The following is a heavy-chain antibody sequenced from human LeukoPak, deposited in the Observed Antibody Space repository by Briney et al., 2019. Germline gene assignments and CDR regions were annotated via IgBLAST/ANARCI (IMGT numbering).Heavy chain of an antibody. Sequence: ASVKVSCKTSGYTFTDYYMHWVRQAPGQGLEWMGWMNPNSGGTHYAQNFQGRVTMTRDTSISTAYMELSSLRSDDTAVYYCARDADDSSGYSNFDYWGQGTLVTVSS. V-gene: IGHV1-2*02. CDR1: GYTFTDYY. CDR3: ARDADDSSGYSNFDY. J-gene: IGHJ4*02. CDR2: MNPNSGGT. D-gene: IGHD3-22*01.